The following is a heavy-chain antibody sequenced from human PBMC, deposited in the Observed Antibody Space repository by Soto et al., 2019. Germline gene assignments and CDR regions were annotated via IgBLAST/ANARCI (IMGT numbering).Heavy chain of an antibody. CDR1: GGTFSSYA. CDR3: ARERVIVVVVAANRWFDP. D-gene: IGHD2-15*01. J-gene: IGHJ5*02. V-gene: IGHV1-69*01. CDR2: IIPIFGTA. Sequence: QVQLVQSGAEVKKPGSSVKVSCKASGGTFSSYAISWVRQAPGQGLEWMGGIIPIFGTANYAQKFQGRVTITADECTSTAYMELSSLRSEDTAVYYCARERVIVVVVAANRWFDPWGQGTLVTVSS.